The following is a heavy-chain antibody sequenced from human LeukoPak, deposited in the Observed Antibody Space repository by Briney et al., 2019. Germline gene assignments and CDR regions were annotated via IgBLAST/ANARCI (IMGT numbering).Heavy chain of an antibody. Sequence: GESLKISCKGSGFTFSTYSFAWVRQMPGKGLEWMGVIYAGDSSTRYSPSFQGQVTISVEKSISTAYLQWSSRRASDSAIYYCARHSCYDSWGQGTLVTVSS. CDR3: ARHSCYDS. CDR1: GFTFSTYS. V-gene: IGHV5-51*01. D-gene: IGHD3-16*01. CDR2: IYAGDSST. J-gene: IGHJ4*02.